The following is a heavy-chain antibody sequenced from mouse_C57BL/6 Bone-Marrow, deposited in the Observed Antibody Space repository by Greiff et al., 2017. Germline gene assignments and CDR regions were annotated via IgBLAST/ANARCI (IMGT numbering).Heavy chain of an antibody. D-gene: IGHD1-1*02. CDR2: IYPRSGNT. Sequence: QVQLQQSGAELARSGASVKLSCKASGYTFTSYGISWVKQRTGQGLEWIGEIYPRSGNTYYNEKFKGKATLTADKSSSTAYMELRSLTSEDSAVYFCAGVAPYYAMDYWGQGTSVTVSS. J-gene: IGHJ4*01. V-gene: IGHV1-81*01. CDR3: AGVAPYYAMDY. CDR1: GYTFTSYG.